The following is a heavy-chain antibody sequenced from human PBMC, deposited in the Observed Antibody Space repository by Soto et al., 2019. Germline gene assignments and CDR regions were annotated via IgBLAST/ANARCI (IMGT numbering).Heavy chain of an antibody. CDR3: ARSITIFGVVPRDYYSGMDV. Sequence: QVQLVQSGAEVKKPGSSVKVSCKASGGTFSSYAISWVRQAPGQGLEWMGGIIPIFGTANYAQKFQGRVTITADESTSTAYMEMSSLRSEDTAVYYCARSITIFGVVPRDYYSGMDVWRQGTTVTVSS. J-gene: IGHJ6*02. V-gene: IGHV1-69*01. CDR1: GGTFSSYA. D-gene: IGHD3-3*01. CDR2: IIPIFGTA.